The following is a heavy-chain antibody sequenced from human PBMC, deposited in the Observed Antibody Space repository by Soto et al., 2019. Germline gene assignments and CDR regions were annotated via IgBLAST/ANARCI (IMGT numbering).Heavy chain of an antibody. CDR2: IIPIFGTA. V-gene: IGHV1-69*01. D-gene: IGHD2-15*01. CDR3: ARGLCSGGSCYSYYSYGMDV. Sequence: QVQLLQSGAEVKKPGSSVKVSCKASGGTFSSYAISWVRQAPGQGPEWMGGIIPIFGTANYAQKFQGRVKITADESTSTAYMELSSLSSEDTAVYYCARGLCSGGSCYSYYSYGMDVWGPGTTVTVSS. J-gene: IGHJ6*02. CDR1: GGTFSSYA.